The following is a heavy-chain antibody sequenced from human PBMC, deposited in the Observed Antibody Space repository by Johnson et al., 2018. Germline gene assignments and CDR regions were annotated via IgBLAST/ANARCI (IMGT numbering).Heavy chain of an antibody. J-gene: IGHJ2*01. D-gene: IGHD6-6*01. CDR2: INWNGGST. CDR1: GFTFDDYG. CDR3: ARDREYSSPSSWYFDL. V-gene: IGHV3-20*01. Sequence: VQLVESGGGVVRPGGSLRLSCAASGFTFDDYGMSWVRQAPGKGLEWVSGINWNGGSTGYADSVKGRFTISRDNAKNSLYLQMNSRRAEDTALYHCARDREYSSPSSWYFDLWGRGTLVTVSS.